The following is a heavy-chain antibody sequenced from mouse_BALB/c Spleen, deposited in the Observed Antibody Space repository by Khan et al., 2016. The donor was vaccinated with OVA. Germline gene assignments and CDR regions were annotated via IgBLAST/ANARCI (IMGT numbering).Heavy chain of an antibody. CDR2: IYPGNSDT. V-gene: IGHV1-5*01. Sequence: EVQLQESGTVLARPGASVKMSCKASGYTFTNYWMHWVKQRPGQGLEWIGTIYPGNSDTNYNQKFTGKAKLTAVTSTSPAYMELSSLTNEDSEVYYCARNGFGNYGNWDYWGQGTTLTVSS. D-gene: IGHD2-1*01. J-gene: IGHJ2*01. CDR1: GYTFTNYW. CDR3: ARNGFGNYGNWDY.